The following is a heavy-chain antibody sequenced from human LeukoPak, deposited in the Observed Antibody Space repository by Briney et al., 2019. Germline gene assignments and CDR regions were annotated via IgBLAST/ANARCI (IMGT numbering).Heavy chain of an antibody. V-gene: IGHV3-30*18. J-gene: IGHJ4*02. CDR2: ISYDGSNK. CDR1: GFTFSSYG. Sequence: GGSLRLSCAASGFTFSSYGMHWVRQAPGKGLEWVAVISYDGSNKYYADSVKGRFTISRDNSKNTLYLQMNSLRAEDTAVYYCAKWGAIFHYDYGDYRAPFDYWGQGTLVTVSS. CDR3: AKWGAIFHYDYGDYRAPFDY. D-gene: IGHD4-17*01.